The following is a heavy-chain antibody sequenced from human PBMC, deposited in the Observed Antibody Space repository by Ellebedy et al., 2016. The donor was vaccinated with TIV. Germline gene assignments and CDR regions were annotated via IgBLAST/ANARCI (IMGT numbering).Heavy chain of an antibody. D-gene: IGHD3-22*01. V-gene: IGHV3-21*01. CDR1: GFTFSSYS. Sequence: GGSLRLXCAASGFTFSSYSMNWVRPAPGKGLEWVSSISSSGNYIFYADSVKGRFTISRDNAKKSMYLQMNSLRAEDTAVYYCARANRADYYGSSGDYYYYGMDVWGQGTTVTVSS. CDR2: ISSSGNYI. J-gene: IGHJ6*02. CDR3: ARANRADYYGSSGDYYYYGMDV.